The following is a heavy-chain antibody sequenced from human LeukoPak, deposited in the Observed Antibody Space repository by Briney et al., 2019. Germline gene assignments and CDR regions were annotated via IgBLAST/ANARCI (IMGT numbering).Heavy chain of an antibody. D-gene: IGHD3-10*01. V-gene: IGHV3-21*01. CDR2: ISSSSSYI. J-gene: IGHJ4*02. Sequence: GGSLRLSCAASGFTFSSYSMNWVRQAPGKGLEWVSSISSSSSYIYYADSVKGRFTISRDNAKNSLYLQMNSLRAEDTAVYYCASTSRYGSGSYRYNGPFDYWGQGTLVTVSS. CDR3: ASTSRYGSGSYRYNGPFDY. CDR1: GFTFSSYS.